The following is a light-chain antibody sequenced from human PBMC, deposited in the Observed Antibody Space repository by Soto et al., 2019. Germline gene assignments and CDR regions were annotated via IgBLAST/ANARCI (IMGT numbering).Light chain of an antibody. CDR3: LQLNTYPWT. CDR1: QTISSW. Sequence: DFQMTQSPSTLSGSVGDRVTITCRASQTISSWLAWYQQKPGKAPKRLIYAASTLQSGVPSRFSGSGSGTEFTLTISSLQPEDVATYYCLQLNTYPWTFGQGTKVDIK. CDR2: AAS. J-gene: IGKJ1*01. V-gene: IGKV1-9*01.